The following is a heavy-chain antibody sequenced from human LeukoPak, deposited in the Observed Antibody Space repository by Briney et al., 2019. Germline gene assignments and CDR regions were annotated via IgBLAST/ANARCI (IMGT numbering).Heavy chain of an antibody. Sequence: GESLKISCAASGFTFSTYWMSWVRQAPGKGLEWVAVIWYDGSNKYYADSVKGRFTISRDNSKNTLYLQMNSLRAEDTAVYYCAREGGHGDYFDYWGQGTLVTVSS. CDR3: AREGGHGDYFDY. V-gene: IGHV3-33*08. J-gene: IGHJ4*02. D-gene: IGHD4-17*01. CDR2: IWYDGSNK. CDR1: GFTFSTYW.